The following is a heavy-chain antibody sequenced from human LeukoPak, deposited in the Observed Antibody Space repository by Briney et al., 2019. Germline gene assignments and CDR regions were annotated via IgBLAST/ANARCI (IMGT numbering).Heavy chain of an antibody. CDR2: IKQDGSET. CDR3: ATIHQGPGPDS. V-gene: IGHV3-7*01. J-gene: IGHJ4*02. CDR1: GFTFSNSW. D-gene: IGHD5-24*01. Sequence: GGSLRLSCTASGFTFSNSWMNWVRQAPGKGLEWVANIKQDGSETNYVDSVKGRFTISRDNAKNTLFLQMNSLRPEDTAVYFCATIHQGPGPDSWGQGTLVTVSS.